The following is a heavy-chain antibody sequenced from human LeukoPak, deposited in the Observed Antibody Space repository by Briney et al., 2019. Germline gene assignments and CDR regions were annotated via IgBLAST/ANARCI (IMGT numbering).Heavy chain of an antibody. CDR3: ARDHNDYVWGSNPY. Sequence: GGSLRLSCAASGFTFSSYEMNWVRQAPGKGLEWVSYISSSGSTIYYADSVKGRFTISRDNAKNSLYLQMNSLRAEDTAVYYCARDHNDYVWGSNPYWGQGTLVTVSP. CDR1: GFTFSSYE. D-gene: IGHD3-16*01. CDR2: ISSSGSTI. J-gene: IGHJ4*02. V-gene: IGHV3-48*03.